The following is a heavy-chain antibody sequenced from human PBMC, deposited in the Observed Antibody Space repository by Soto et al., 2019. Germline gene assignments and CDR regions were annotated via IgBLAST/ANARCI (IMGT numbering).Heavy chain of an antibody. J-gene: IGHJ4*02. CDR3: ARHVILRGYSGYVAAVLDD. V-gene: IGHV4-59*08. Sequence: PSGTLSLTCTVSGGSISSYYWSWIRQPPGKGLEWIGYIYYSGSTNYNPSLKSRVTISVDTSKNQFSLKLSSVTAADTAVYYCARHVILRGYSGYVAAVLDDWGQGTPVTGSS. CDR2: IYYSGST. D-gene: IGHD5-12*01. CDR1: GGSISSYY.